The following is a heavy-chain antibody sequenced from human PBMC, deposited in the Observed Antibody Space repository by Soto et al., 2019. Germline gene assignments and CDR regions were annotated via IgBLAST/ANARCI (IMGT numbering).Heavy chain of an antibody. Sequence: VASVKVSCKASGYTFTSYGISWLRQAPGQGLEWMGWISAYNGNTNYAQKLQGRVTMTTDTSTSTAYMELRSLRSDDTAVYYCARAVLSFYGDYFDYWGQGTLVTVSS. CDR2: ISAYNGNT. CDR3: ARAVLSFYGDYFDY. CDR1: GYTFTSYG. J-gene: IGHJ4*02. V-gene: IGHV1-18*01. D-gene: IGHD4-17*01.